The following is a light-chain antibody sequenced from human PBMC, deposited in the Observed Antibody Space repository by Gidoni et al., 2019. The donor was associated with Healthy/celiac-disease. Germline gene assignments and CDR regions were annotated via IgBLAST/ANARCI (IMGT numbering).Light chain of an antibody. J-gene: IGKJ2*01. CDR2: GAS. CDR3: QQYNNWPPAPMYT. V-gene: IGKV3-15*01. Sequence: EIVMTQSPATLSVSPGERATLSCRASQSVSSNLAWYQQKPGQAPRLLIYGASTRATGIPARFSGSGSGTEFTLNISSLQSEDFAVYYCQQYNNWPPAPMYTFGQGTKLEIK. CDR1: QSVSSN.